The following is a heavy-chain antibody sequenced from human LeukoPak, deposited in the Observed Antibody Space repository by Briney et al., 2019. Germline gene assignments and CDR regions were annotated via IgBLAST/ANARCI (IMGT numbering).Heavy chain of an antibody. CDR1: GFTFTDYW. D-gene: IGHD6-13*01. CDR3: ARDGTAAGLYFDL. J-gene: IGHJ4*01. Sequence: GGSLRLSCEVAGFTFTDYWMNWVRQAPGKGPEWVASIRQDGSEKTYVDSVKGRFTISRDNTKNSLSLQLNGLRAEDTAVYYCARDGTAAGLYFDLWGQGTLVTVSS. CDR2: IRQDGSEK. V-gene: IGHV3-7*01.